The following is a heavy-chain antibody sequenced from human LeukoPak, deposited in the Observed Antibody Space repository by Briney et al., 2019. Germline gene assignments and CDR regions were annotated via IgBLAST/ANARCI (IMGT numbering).Heavy chain of an antibody. D-gene: IGHD3-10*01. CDR1: GFTFSSHD. Sequence: PGGSLRLSCAASGFTFSSHDMHWVRQATGKGLEWVSAIGSDGATYYPGSVKGRFTISRENGKNSLYLQMNSLRAGDTAVYYCARSFGWGIGVRGQGTMVTVSS. J-gene: IGHJ3*01. CDR2: IGSDGAT. CDR3: ARSFGWGIGV. V-gene: IGHV3-13*04.